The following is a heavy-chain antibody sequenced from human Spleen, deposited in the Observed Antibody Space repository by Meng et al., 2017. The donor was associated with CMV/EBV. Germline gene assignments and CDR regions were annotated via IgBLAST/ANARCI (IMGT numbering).Heavy chain of an antibody. CDR2: ISAYNGNT. CDR3: AKDYNFLIDY. V-gene: IGHV1-18*01. D-gene: IGHD3-10*01. CDR1: GYTFTSYD. J-gene: IGHJ4*02. Sequence: ASVKVSCKASGYTFTSYDINWVRQASGQGLEWMGWISAYNGNTNYAQKFQGRVTVTTDTSTSTAYMELRSLKSDDTAVYYCAKDYNFLIDYWGQGTLVTVSS.